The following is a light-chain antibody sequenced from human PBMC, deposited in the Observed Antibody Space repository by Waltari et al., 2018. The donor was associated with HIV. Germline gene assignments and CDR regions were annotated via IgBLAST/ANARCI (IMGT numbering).Light chain of an antibody. Sequence: DIVMTQSPVSLAVTPGETASISCTSSQSLMQSNGNNYLDWYLQRSGQSPQLLIFMASNRASGVSDRISGSGSGTRYTLTISRVEAEDVGLYYCMQALQTPRTFGRGTRLEIK. V-gene: IGKV2-28*01. CDR2: MAS. J-gene: IGKJ2*01. CDR3: MQALQTPRT. CDR1: QSLMQSNGNNY.